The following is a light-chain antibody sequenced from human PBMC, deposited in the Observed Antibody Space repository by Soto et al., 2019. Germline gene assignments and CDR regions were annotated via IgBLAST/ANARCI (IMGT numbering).Light chain of an antibody. V-gene: IGKV3D-15*01. Sequence: ETLMTQSPATLSASPGERVTLSCRASQNINFNLAWYQQKPGQAPRVLIYGASSRASGIPDRFSGSGSGTDFTLTISRLEHDDFAFYYCHQYHNWPPLTFGGGTRVEIK. CDR1: QNINFN. CDR3: HQYHNWPPLT. CDR2: GAS. J-gene: IGKJ4*01.